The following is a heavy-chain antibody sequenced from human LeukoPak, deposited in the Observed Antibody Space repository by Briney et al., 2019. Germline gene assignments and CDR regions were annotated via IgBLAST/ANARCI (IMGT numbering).Heavy chain of an antibody. V-gene: IGHV3-48*04. J-gene: IGHJ4*02. D-gene: IGHD4-17*01. CDR3: ARDRYGDYGIEDY. Sequence: GESLRLSCAASGFTFSSYSMSWVRQAPGKGLEWVSYISSSSSTIYYADSVKGRFTISRDNAKNSLYLQMSSLRAEDTAVYYCARDRYGDYGIEDYWGQGTLVTVSS. CDR2: ISSSSSTI. CDR1: GFTFSSYS.